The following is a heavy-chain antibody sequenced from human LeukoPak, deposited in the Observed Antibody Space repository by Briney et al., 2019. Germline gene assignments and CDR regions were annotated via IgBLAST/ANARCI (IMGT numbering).Heavy chain of an antibody. CDR1: GGSISSYY. CDR3: ARGQRWLQYDDAFDI. Sequence: SETLSLTCTASGGSISSYYWSWIRQPAGKGLEWIGRIYTSGSTNYNPSLESRVTISLDTSKNQFSLKLSSVTAADTAVYYCARGQRWLQYDDAFDIWGQGTMVIVSS. D-gene: IGHD5-24*01. CDR2: IYTSGST. J-gene: IGHJ3*02. V-gene: IGHV4-4*07.